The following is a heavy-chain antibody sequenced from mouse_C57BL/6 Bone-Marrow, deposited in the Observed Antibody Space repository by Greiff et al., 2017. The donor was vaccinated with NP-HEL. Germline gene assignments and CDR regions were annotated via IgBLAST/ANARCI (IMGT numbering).Heavy chain of an antibody. J-gene: IGHJ3*01. Sequence: EVQLQQSGAELVRPGESGKMGCTVFGCTVPSAHRPLRPPIRSPSLYFILLIDPSTGGTEYASKFQGKATITADTASNTAYLQLSSLTSEDTAVYYCTTPIYYGYVGTYWGQGTLVTVSA. D-gene: IGHD2-2*01. CDR1: GCTVPSAH. CDR2: IDPSTGGT. V-gene: IGHV14-4*01. CDR3: TTPIYYGYVGTY.